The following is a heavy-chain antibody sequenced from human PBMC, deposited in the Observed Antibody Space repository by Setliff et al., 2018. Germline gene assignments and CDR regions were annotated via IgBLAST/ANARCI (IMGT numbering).Heavy chain of an antibody. D-gene: IGHD6-6*01. V-gene: IGHV1-69*05. CDR2: INPIFGTA. Sequence: SVKVSCKASGGTFSSYGVSWVRQAPEQGLEWMGGINPIFGTANYAQKFQGRLTVTTDESTNTAYMELSSLSSEDTAVYYCARVFGSSSSPYNYYYYMDVWGKGTTVTVSS. CDR3: ARVFGSSSSPYNYYYYMDV. J-gene: IGHJ6*03. CDR1: GGTFSSYG.